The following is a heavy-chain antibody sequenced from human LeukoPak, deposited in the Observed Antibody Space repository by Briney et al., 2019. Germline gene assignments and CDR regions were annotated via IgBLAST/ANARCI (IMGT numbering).Heavy chain of an antibody. CDR3: ARDPYCSGGRCYSRYYYYGMDV. Sequence: ASVKVSCKASGYTFTSYGISWVRQAPGQGLEWMGWISAYNGNTNYAQKLQGRVTMTTDTSTSTAYMELRSLRSDDTAVYYCARDPYCSGGRCYSRYYYYGMDVWGQGTTVTVSS. CDR1: GYTFTSYG. J-gene: IGHJ6*02. V-gene: IGHV1-18*01. CDR2: ISAYNGNT. D-gene: IGHD2-15*01.